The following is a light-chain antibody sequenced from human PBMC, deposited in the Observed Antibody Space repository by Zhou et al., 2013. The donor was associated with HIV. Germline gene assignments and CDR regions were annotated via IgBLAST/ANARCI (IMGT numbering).Light chain of an antibody. V-gene: IGKV3-20*01. J-gene: IGKJ1*01. Sequence: EIVLTQSPGTLSLSPGERATLSCRASHTVTSNYLAWYQHTPGQGPKVLIFGASTRANGIPDRFSGSGSGTEFTLTISRLEPEDVAVYYCQQYDSSPETFGQGTKVELK. CDR2: GAS. CDR3: QQYDSSPET. CDR1: HTVTSNY.